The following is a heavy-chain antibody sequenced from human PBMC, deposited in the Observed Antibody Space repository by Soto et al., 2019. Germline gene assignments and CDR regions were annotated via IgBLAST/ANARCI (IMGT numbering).Heavy chain of an antibody. J-gene: IGHJ6*02. CDR1: GFTLKSYE. Sequence: DEQLVESGGGLVQSGGSLRLSCEASGFTLKSYEVNWVRQAPGKGLEWISYITSSTRTTYYADSVKGRFTISRDNARKSVYLQMNSLRVEDTAIYYCARGNTSIPGDLSNDNGLDVWGQGNTVNLSS. D-gene: IGHD1-1*01. V-gene: IGHV3-48*03. CDR2: ITSSTRTT. CDR3: ARGNTSIPGDLSNDNGLDV.